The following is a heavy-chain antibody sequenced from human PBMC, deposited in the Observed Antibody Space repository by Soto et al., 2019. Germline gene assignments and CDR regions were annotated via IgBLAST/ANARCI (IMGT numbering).Heavy chain of an antibody. V-gene: IGHV3-23*01. D-gene: IGHD2-21*02. CDR3: AKIFRYGDPEY. CDR2: ISVSGDST. Sequence: GGSLRLSCAASGLTFSSYAMSCVRQAPGKGLEWVSGISVSGDSTYYAGSVKGRFTISRDNSKSTLYLQMNSLRAEDTAVYYCAKIFRYGDPEYWGQGALVTVSS. J-gene: IGHJ4*02. CDR1: GLTFSSYA.